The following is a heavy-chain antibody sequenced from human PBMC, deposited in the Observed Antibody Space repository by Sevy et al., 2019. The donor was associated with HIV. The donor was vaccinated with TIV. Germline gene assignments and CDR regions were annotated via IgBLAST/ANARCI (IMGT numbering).Heavy chain of an antibody. D-gene: IGHD2-21*02. CDR3: ARGYCGGDCYSRPYYYYGMDV. CDR1: GFTFSSYA. V-gene: IGHV3-30-3*01. Sequence: GGSLRLSCAASGFTFSSYAMHWVRQAPGKGLEWVAVISYDGSNKYYADSVKGRFTISRDNSKNTLYLQMNSLRAEDTAVYYCARGYCGGDCYSRPYYYYGMDVWGQGTTLTVSS. CDR2: ISYDGSNK. J-gene: IGHJ6*02.